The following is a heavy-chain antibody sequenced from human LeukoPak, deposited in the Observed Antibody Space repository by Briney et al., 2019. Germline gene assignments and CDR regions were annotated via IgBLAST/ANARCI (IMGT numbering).Heavy chain of an antibody. Sequence: GGSLRLSCAASGFTFSSYWMHWVRQAPGKGLVWVSRIDTDGSDTSYADSVKGRFTISRDNAKNSLYLQMNSLRAEDTALYYCAKDMRRGGDPWDQGTLVTVSS. J-gene: IGHJ5*02. CDR1: GFTFSSYW. D-gene: IGHD3-10*01. CDR2: IDTDGSDT. V-gene: IGHV3-74*01. CDR3: AKDMRRGGDP.